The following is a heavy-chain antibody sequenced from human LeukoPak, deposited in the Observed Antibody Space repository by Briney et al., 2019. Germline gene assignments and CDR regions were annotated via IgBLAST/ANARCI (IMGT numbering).Heavy chain of an antibody. J-gene: IGHJ4*02. V-gene: IGHV1-24*01. Sequence: KFQGRVTMTEDTSTDTAYMELSSLRSEDTAVYCCATDRAYCGGDCSPFDYWGQGTLVTVSS. D-gene: IGHD2-21*01. CDR3: ATDRAYCGGDCSPFDY.